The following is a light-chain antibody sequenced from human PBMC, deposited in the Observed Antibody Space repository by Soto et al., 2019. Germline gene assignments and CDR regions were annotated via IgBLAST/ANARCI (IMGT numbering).Light chain of an antibody. V-gene: IGLV2-14*01. CDR3: SSYTSSSTYVV. CDR2: DVS. J-gene: IGLJ2*01. CDR1: SSDVGGYNY. Sequence: QSALTQPASVSGSPGQSITISCTGTSSDVGGYNYVSWYQQHPGKAPKLMIYDVSNRPSGVSNRFSGSKSGNTASLNISGLQAEDEDDYYCSSYTSSSTYVVFGGGTKLTV.